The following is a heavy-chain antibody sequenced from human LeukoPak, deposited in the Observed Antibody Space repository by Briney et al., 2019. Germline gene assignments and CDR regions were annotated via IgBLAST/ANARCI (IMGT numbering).Heavy chain of an antibody. CDR3: ARDLLMGYDSRQDAFDI. CDR2: ISGSSSYI. Sequence: GGSLRLSCAASGFTFSSYAMSWVRQAPGKGLEWVSAISGSSSYIYYADSVKGRFTISRDNAKNSLYLQMNSLRAEDTAVYYCARDLLMGYDSRQDAFDIWGQGTMVTVSS. D-gene: IGHD3-22*01. V-gene: IGHV3-21*01. CDR1: GFTFSSYA. J-gene: IGHJ3*02.